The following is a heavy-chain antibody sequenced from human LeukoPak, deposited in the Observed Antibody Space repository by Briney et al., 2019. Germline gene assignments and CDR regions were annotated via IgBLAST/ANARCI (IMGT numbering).Heavy chain of an antibody. V-gene: IGHV4-30-4*08. J-gene: IGHJ4*02. Sequence: SETLSLTCTVSGGSISSGDYYWSWIRQPPGKGLEWIGYIYYSGSTYYNPSLKSRVTISVDTSKNQFSLKLSSVTAADTAVYYCARWYYYGSGSYYNVKESWYYFDYWGQGTLVTVSS. D-gene: IGHD3-10*01. CDR1: GGSISSGDYY. CDR2: IYYSGST. CDR3: ARWYYYGSGSYYNVKESWYYFDY.